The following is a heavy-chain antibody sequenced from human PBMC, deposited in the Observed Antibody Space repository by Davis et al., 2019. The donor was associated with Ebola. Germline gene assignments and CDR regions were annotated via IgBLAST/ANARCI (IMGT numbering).Heavy chain of an antibody. V-gene: IGHV4-39*01. D-gene: IGHD2-2*01. CDR2: IYYSGNT. CDR1: GDSISSPFY. Sequence: PSETLSLTCTVSGDSISSPFYWGWIRPPPGKGLEWIGNIYYSGNTYYKTSLQSRVTISMETSKNQFSLKLTSVTAADTAVYFCARHSTNWYYFDHWGQGSLVTVSS. J-gene: IGHJ4*02. CDR3: ARHSTNWYYFDH.